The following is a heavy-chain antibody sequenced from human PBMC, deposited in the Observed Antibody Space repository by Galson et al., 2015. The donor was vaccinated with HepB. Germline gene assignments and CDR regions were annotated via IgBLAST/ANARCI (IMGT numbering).Heavy chain of an antibody. CDR1: GFSLSRRGLG. J-gene: IGHJ4*02. Sequence: PALVKPTQTLTLTCTFSGFSLSRRGLGVGWIRQPPGQALEWLARIDWDDAKYSSTSLKTRLTISKDTSKNQVVLTRTNVDPVDTATYYCARMSRGRIAAAGPHPPPFDYWGQGTLVTISS. CDR3: ARMSRGRIAAAGPHPPPFDY. V-gene: IGHV2-70*11. D-gene: IGHD6-13*01. CDR2: IDWDDAK.